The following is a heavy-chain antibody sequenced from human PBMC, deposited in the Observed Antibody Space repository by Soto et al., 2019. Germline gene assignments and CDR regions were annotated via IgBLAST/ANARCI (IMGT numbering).Heavy chain of an antibody. J-gene: IGHJ4*02. V-gene: IGHV3-30*04. Sequence: QVQLVESGGGVVKPGRSLRLSCAASGFTFSSYAMHWVRQAPGKGLEWVAVISYDGSNKYYADSVKGRFTISRGNSKNTLYLQMNSLRAEDTAVYYCAVAKAGWGQGTLVTVSS. CDR2: ISYDGSNK. CDR1: GFTFSSYA. CDR3: AVAKAG. D-gene: IGHD5-12*01.